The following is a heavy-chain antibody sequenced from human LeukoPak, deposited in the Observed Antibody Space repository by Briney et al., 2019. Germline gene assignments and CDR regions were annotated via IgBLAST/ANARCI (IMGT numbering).Heavy chain of an antibody. CDR3: ARFGITVVRGGKYYFDY. CDR1: GGSISNYY. J-gene: IGHJ4*02. V-gene: IGHV4-59*08. D-gene: IGHD3-10*01. Sequence: SETLSLTCTVSGGSISNYYWSWIRQPPGKGLEWIGHIYYSGATKYNPSLKSRITISVDTSKNQFSLMLSSVTAADTAVYYCARFGITVVRGGKYYFDYWGQRTLVTVSS. CDR2: IYYSGAT.